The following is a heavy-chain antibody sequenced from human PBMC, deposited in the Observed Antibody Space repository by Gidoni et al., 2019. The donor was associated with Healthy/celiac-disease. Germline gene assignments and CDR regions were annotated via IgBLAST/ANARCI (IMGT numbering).Heavy chain of an antibody. Sequence: QVQLVQSGAEVKKPGASVKVSCKASGYTFTGYYMHWLRQAPGQGLEWMGRINPNSGGTNYAQKFQGRVTMTRDTSISTAYMELSRLRSDDTAVYYCARVSLYYYDSSGYYSSGDNWFDPWGQGTLVTVSS. D-gene: IGHD3-22*01. J-gene: IGHJ5*02. CDR1: GYTFTGYY. CDR2: INPNSGGT. V-gene: IGHV1-2*06. CDR3: ARVSLYYYDSSGYYSSGDNWFDP.